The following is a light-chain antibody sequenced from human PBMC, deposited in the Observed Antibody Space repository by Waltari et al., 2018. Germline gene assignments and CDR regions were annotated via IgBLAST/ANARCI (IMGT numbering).Light chain of an antibody. Sequence: SHVLAPPPLVSVAPGQTSRLTCGGTIIGILRVHWYQQKAGQAPVLVIYDDTARPSGIPERFSGSNSGNTATLTISGVEAGHEAVYYCQVWDRSSDQPVFGGGTKVTVL. CDR1: IIGILR. V-gene: IGLV3-21*02. CDR2: DDT. J-gene: IGLJ3*02. CDR3: QVWDRSSDQPV.